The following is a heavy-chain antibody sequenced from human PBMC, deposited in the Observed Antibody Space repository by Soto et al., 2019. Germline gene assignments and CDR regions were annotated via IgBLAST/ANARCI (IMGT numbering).Heavy chain of an antibody. D-gene: IGHD3-22*01. Sequence: GAWVNVSFKSCGGSFRRNTISWVRQAPGQGLEWMGGIMPIFGSANYAQKFQGRVTITADENTRTVYMELSRLRSEDTAVYYCARQFDSATTGYYYAYWGQGTLVTVSS. CDR2: IMPIFGSA. CDR3: ARQFDSATTGYYYAY. J-gene: IGHJ4*02. CDR1: GGSFRRNT. V-gene: IGHV1-69*01.